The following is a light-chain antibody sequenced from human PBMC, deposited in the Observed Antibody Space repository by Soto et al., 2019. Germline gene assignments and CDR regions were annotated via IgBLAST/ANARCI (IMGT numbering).Light chain of an antibody. CDR3: QQYNNWPPYT. CDR1: QSVSSK. CDR2: DAS. V-gene: IGKV3-15*01. Sequence: EVLMTQSPATLSVSPGERATLSCRASQSVSSKLAWYQQKPGQAPRLLMYDASNRATGIPARFSGSGSGTEFTLTISSLQSEDFAVYYCQQYNNWPPYTFGQGTKLEIK. J-gene: IGKJ2*01.